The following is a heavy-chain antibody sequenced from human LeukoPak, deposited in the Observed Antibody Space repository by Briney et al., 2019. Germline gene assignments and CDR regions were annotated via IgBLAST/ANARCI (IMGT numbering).Heavy chain of an antibody. CDR3: ARASITMVRGVLDP. CDR2: ISAYNGNT. Sequence: GASVKVSCKASGYTFTSYGISWVRQAPGQGLAWMGWISAYNGNTNYAQKLQGRVTMTTDTSTSTAYMELRSLRSDDTAVYYCARASITMVRGVLDPWGQGTLVTVSS. V-gene: IGHV1-18*04. D-gene: IGHD3-10*01. J-gene: IGHJ5*02. CDR1: GYTFTSYG.